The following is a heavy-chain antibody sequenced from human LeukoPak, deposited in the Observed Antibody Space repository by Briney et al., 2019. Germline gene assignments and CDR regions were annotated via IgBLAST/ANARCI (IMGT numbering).Heavy chain of an antibody. D-gene: IGHD5-18*01. CDR3: ARGLWGAMAYFFDY. CDR2: IYYSGST. Sequence: SETLSLTYTVSGGSISSYYWSWIRQPPGKGLEWIGYIYYSGSTNYNPSLKSRVTISVDTSKNQFSLKLSSVTAADTAVYYCARGLWGAMAYFFDYWGQGTLVTVSS. J-gene: IGHJ4*02. CDR1: GGSISSYY. V-gene: IGHV4-59*01.